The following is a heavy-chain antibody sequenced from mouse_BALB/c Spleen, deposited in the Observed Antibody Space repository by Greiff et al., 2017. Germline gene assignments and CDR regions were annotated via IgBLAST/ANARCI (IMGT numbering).Heavy chain of an antibody. CDR1: GYTFTSYV. V-gene: IGHV1-14*01. D-gene: IGHD2-1*01. CDR3: ARSGGNYPYYFDY. CDR2: INPYNDGT. Sequence: EVKLMESGPELVKPGASVKMSCKASGYTFTSYVMHWVKQKPGQGLEWIGYINPYNDGTKYNEKFKGKATLTSDKSSSTAYMELSSLTSEDSAVYYCARSGGNYPYYFDYWGQGTTLTVSS. J-gene: IGHJ2*01.